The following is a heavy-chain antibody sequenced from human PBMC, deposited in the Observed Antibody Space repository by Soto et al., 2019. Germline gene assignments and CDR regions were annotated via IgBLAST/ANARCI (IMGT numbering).Heavy chain of an antibody. CDR1: GFTFSSYA. D-gene: IGHD3-16*01. CDR2: ISYDGSNK. Sequence: LRLSCAASGFTFSSYAIHWVRQSPCKVLEWVAVISYDGSNKYYADSVKGRFTISRDNSKNTLYLQMNSLRAEDTAVYYCARDRIMITFGGYYYGMDVWGQGTTVTVSS. J-gene: IGHJ6*02. CDR3: ARDRIMITFGGYYYGMDV. V-gene: IGHV3-30-3*01.